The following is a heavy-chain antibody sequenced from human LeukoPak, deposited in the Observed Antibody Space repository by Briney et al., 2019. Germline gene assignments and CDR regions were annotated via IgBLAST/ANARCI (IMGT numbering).Heavy chain of an antibody. CDR1: GFTFSNFW. Sequence: GGSLRLSCAVSGFTFSNFWMNWVRQAPGKGLEWVANINQDGNGKDYVDSVKGRFTISRDNAKNSLYLQMNSLRAEDTAVYYCVKGNRRRAFDIWGQGTMVTVSS. V-gene: IGHV3-7*01. J-gene: IGHJ3*02. CDR2: INQDGNGK. CDR3: VKGNRRRAFDI.